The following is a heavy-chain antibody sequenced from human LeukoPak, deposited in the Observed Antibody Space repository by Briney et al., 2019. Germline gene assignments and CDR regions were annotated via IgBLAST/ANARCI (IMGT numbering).Heavy chain of an antibody. CDR2: INHSGST. Sequence: SETLSLTCAVYGGSFSGYYWSWIRQPPGKGLEWIGEINHSGSTNYNPSLKSRVTISVDTSKSQFSLKLSSVTAADTAVYYCSRGYYYDSSGYYYDYWGQGTLVTVSS. CDR3: SRGYYYDSSGYYYDY. D-gene: IGHD3-22*01. V-gene: IGHV4-34*01. CDR1: GGSFSGYY. J-gene: IGHJ4*02.